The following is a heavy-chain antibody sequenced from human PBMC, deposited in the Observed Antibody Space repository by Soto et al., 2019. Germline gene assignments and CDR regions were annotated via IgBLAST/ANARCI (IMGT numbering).Heavy chain of an antibody. V-gene: IGHV3-23*01. CDR2: IRTSVGDT. D-gene: IGHD4-17*01. Sequence: GGSLRLSCAASGFTFSSYAMNWVRQAPGKGLEWVSTIRTSVGDTYYAASVKGRFTTSRDNSKSTVYLHLNSLRAEDTAIYYCAKDPTYDYGYFDSWGQGTLVTVSS. J-gene: IGHJ4*02. CDR1: GFTFSSYA. CDR3: AKDPTYDYGYFDS.